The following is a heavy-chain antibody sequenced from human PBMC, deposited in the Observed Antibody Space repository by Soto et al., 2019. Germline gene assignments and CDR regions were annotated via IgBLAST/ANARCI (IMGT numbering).Heavy chain of an antibody. Sequence: EVQLVESGGGLVQPGGSLRLSCAASGFTFSSYYMTWVRQAPGKGLEWVANMNLDGSDKRYVDSVRGRFTISRDNAKNSLYLQMTSLRVEDTAVYYCARVESGSYDYWGQGALVTVSS. D-gene: IGHD1-26*01. CDR3: ARVESGSYDY. J-gene: IGHJ4*02. V-gene: IGHV3-7*01. CDR1: GFTFSSYY. CDR2: MNLDGSDK.